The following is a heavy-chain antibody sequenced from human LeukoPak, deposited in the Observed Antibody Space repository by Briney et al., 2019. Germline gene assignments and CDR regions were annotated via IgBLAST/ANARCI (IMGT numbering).Heavy chain of an antibody. CDR1: GFTVSSNY. CDR3: ATSAYLDH. D-gene: IGHD3-16*01. Sequence: PGGSLRLSCAASGFTVSSNYMSWVRQAPGKGLEWVSVIYSGGSTYNADSVKGRFTISRDNSKNFLYLQMNSLRVEDMALYYCATSAYLDHWGQGTLVTVSS. CDR2: IYSGGST. J-gene: IGHJ4*02. V-gene: IGHV3-53*01.